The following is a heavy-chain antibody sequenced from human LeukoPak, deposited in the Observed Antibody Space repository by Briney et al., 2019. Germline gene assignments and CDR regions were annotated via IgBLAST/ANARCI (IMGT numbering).Heavy chain of an antibody. V-gene: IGHV1-18*01. CDR1: GYTFSSYG. Sequence: ASVKVSCKASGYTFSSYGISWVRQAPGQGLEWVGWINTLNGYTNFAQKLQGRVTMTTDTSTSTVYMGLGSLRSDDTAVYYCARVGALTWAYYFDFWGQGTPVTVSS. CDR2: INTLNGYT. D-gene: IGHD3-10*01. J-gene: IGHJ4*02. CDR3: ARVGALTWAYYFDF.